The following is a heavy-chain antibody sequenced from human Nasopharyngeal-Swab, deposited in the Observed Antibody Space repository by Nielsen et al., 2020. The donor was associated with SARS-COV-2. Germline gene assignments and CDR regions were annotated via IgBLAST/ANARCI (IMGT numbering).Heavy chain of an antibody. V-gene: IGHV3-53*01. CDR1: GFDVSGNY. CDR3: ARDRRDVDNQ. J-gene: IGHJ4*02. CDR2: MYAGGDI. Sequence: GESLKISCAASGFDVSGNYMSWFRQAPGKGLEWVSVMYAGGDIYYADSVKGRFTISRDSSKNTLYLQMNSLRVKDTALYYCARDRRDVDNQWGQGTLVTVSS. D-gene: IGHD5-24*01.